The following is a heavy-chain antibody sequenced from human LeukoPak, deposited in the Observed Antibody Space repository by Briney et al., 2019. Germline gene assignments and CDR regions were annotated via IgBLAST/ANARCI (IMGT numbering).Heavy chain of an antibody. Sequence: PGGSLRLSCAASGFTFSSYAMSWVRQAPGKGLEWVSAISGSGGSTYYADSVKGRFTISRDNAKKSLYLQMDSLRPEDAALYYCAKERSTVTTDWNAFDIWGQGTMVTVSS. J-gene: IGHJ3*02. D-gene: IGHD4-17*01. CDR3: AKERSTVTTDWNAFDI. CDR1: GFTFSSYA. CDR2: ISGSGGST. V-gene: IGHV3-23*01.